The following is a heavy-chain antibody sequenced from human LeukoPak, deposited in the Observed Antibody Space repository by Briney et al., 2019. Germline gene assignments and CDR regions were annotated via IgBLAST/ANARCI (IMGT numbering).Heavy chain of an antibody. D-gene: IGHD5-12*01. CDR1: GFTFSNYE. CDR3: ARAKEYSGPLNDY. CDR2: IRSSGSTI. Sequence: GGSLRLSCAASGFTFSNYEMNWVRQAPGKGLEWVSYIRSSGSTIYYADSVKGRFTISRDNAKNSLYLQMNSLRAEDTAVYYCARAKEYSGPLNDYWGQGTLVTVSS. V-gene: IGHV3-48*03. J-gene: IGHJ4*02.